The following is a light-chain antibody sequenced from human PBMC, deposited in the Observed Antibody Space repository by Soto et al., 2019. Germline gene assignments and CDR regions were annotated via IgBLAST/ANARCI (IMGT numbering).Light chain of an antibody. V-gene: IGLV2-8*01. J-gene: IGLJ1*01. Sequence: QSALTQPPSASGSPGQSVTVSCTGTSGDVGGYNSVSWYQHHPGKAPKLMIYEVNKRPSGVPDRFSGSKSGNTASLTVSGLQAEDEADYYCSSYAGSNTVVFGTGTKVTVL. CDR1: SGDVGGYNS. CDR3: SSYAGSNTVV. CDR2: EVN.